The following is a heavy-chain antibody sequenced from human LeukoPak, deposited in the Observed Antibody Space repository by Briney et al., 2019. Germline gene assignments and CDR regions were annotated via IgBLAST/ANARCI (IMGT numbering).Heavy chain of an antibody. CDR3: ARETDDILTRGWYFDL. D-gene: IGHD3-9*01. CDR1: GFTFSSYT. J-gene: IGHJ2*01. CDR2: ISSNGGST. Sequence: GGSLRLSCAASGFTFSSYTMYWVRQAPGKGLEYVSAISSNGGSTYYANSVKGRFTISRENAKNSLYLQMNSLRADDTAVYYCARETDDILTRGWYFDLWGRGTLVTVSS. V-gene: IGHV3-64*01.